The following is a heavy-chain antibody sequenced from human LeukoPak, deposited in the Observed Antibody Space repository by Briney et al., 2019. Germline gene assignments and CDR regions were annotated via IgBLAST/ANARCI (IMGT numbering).Heavy chain of an antibody. CDR3: ARIAVSSGWGYFDY. CDR2: IYYSGST. D-gene: IGHD6-19*01. CDR1: GGSLVRYY. Sequence: KPSETLSLTCAVSGGSLVRYYWSWIRQPPGKGLEWIGYIYYSGSTNYNPSLKSRVSMSVDTSKNQFSQKLSSVTAADTAVYYCARIAVSSGWGYFDYWGQGTLVTASS. J-gene: IGHJ4*02. V-gene: IGHV4-59*01.